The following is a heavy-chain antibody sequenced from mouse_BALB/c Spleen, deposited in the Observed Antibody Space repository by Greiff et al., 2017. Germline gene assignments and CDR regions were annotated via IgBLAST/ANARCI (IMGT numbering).Heavy chain of an antibody. J-gene: IGHJ3*01. V-gene: IGHV14-3*02. Sequence: EVQLQESGAELVKPGASVKLSCTASGFNIKDTYMHWVKQRPEQGLEWIGRIDPANGNTKYDPKFQGKATITADTSSNTAYLQLSSLTSEDTAVYYCASYYYGYAAWFAYWGQGTLVTVSA. CDR3: ASYYYGYAAWFAY. CDR1: GFNIKDTY. CDR2: IDPANGNT. D-gene: IGHD1-2*01.